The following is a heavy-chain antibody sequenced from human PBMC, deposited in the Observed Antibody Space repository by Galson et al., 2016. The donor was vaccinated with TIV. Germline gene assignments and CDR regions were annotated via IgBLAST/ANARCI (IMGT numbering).Heavy chain of an antibody. CDR2: IYYSGSA. J-gene: IGHJ5*02. Sequence: SETLSLTCTVSGGSISSTSYYWGWIRQPPGKGLEWIGNIYYSGSAYYNPSLKSRVTISVDTSKNQFSPKLSSVTAADTAVYYCATYCSSTTCLFDPWGQGTLVTVSS. CDR3: ATYCSSTTCLFDP. V-gene: IGHV4-39*01. CDR1: GGSISSTSYY. D-gene: IGHD2-2*01.